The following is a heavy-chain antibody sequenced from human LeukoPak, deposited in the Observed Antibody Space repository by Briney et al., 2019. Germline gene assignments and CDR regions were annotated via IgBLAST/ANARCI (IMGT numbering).Heavy chain of an antibody. V-gene: IGHV3-15*01. CDR1: GFTFSNAW. CDR2: IKSKTDGGTT. CDR3: TTEYYYDSRVDY. D-gene: IGHD3-22*01. Sequence: KPGGSLRLSCAASGFTFSNAWMSWVRQAPGKGLEWGGRIKSKTDGGTTDYAAPVKGRFTISRDDSKNTLYLQMNSLKTEDTAVYYCTTEYYYDSRVDYWGQGTLVTVSS. J-gene: IGHJ4*02.